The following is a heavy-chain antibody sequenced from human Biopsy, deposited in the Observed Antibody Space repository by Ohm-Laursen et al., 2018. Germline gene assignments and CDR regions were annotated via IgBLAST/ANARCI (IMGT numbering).Heavy chain of an antibody. J-gene: IGHJ6*01. V-gene: IGHV1-69*04. CDR3: ARDKTVLNYYFASDV. D-gene: IGHD2/OR15-2a*01. CDR1: GYSFTNYG. Sequence: ASVKVSCKGSGYSFTNYGITWVRQAPGQGLEWVGRIISMVGTPKYAQKFQGRATITVDKSTSTAYLDLSSLKSEDTAVYYCARDKTVLNYYFASDVWGQGTTVTVSS. CDR2: IISMVGTP.